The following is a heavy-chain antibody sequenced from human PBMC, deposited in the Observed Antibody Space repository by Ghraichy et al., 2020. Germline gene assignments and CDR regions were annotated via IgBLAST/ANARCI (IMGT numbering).Heavy chain of an antibody. CDR3: ARVIAHDYGGNFFDY. D-gene: IGHD4-23*01. CDR2: IYYSGST. V-gene: IGHV4-59*01. CDR1: GGSISSYY. Sequence: SETLSLTCTVSGGSISSYYWSWIRQPPGKGLEWIGYIYYSGSTNYNPSLKSRVTISVDTSKNQFSLKLSSVTAADTAVYYCARVIAHDYGGNFFDYWGQGTLVTVSS. J-gene: IGHJ4*02.